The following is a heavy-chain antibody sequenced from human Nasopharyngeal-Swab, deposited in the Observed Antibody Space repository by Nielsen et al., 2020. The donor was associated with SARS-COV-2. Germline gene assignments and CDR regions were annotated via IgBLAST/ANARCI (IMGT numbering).Heavy chain of an antibody. CDR3: ATPSPQGYDFWSGYGS. CDR2: TSYDGSNK. CDR1: GFTFSSYA. D-gene: IGHD3-3*01. J-gene: IGHJ4*02. Sequence: GGSLRLSCAASGFTFSSYAMHWVRQAPGKGLEWVAVTSYDGSNKYYADSVKGRFTISRDNSKNTLYLQMNSLRAEDTAVYYCATPSPQGYDFWSGYGSWGQGTLVTVSS. V-gene: IGHV3-30-3*01.